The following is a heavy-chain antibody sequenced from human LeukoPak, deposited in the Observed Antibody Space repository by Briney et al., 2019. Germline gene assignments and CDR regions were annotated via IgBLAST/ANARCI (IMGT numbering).Heavy chain of an antibody. D-gene: IGHD3-3*01. CDR1: GYSFTSYW. CDR3: ARTIFGVVPKYNWFDP. CDR2: IYPGDSDT. V-gene: IGHV5-51*01. J-gene: IGHJ5*02. Sequence: GESLKISCKGSGYSFTSYWIGWVRQMPGKGLEWMGIIYPGDSDTRYSPSFQGQVTISADKSISTAYLQWSSLKASDTAMYYCARTIFGVVPKYNWFDPWGQGTLVTVSS.